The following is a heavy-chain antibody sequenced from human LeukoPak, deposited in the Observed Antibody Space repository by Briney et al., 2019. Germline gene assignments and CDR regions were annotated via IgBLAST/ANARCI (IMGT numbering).Heavy chain of an antibody. V-gene: IGHV3-48*03. Sequence: GGSLRLSCVASGYTFSTYEMNWVRQAPGKGLEWVSYISTSGRTMYYADSVKGRFTISRDNAKNSLYLQMNSLRAEDTAVYFCARDPYSGNYGAYYYYYMDVWGKGTTVTISS. CDR1: GYTFSTYE. J-gene: IGHJ6*03. CDR3: ARDPYSGNYGAYYYYYMDV. D-gene: IGHD1-26*01. CDR2: ISTSGRTM.